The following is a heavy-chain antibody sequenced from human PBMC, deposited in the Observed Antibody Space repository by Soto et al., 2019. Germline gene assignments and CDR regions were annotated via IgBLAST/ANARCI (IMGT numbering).Heavy chain of an antibody. V-gene: IGHV4-59*08. CDR1: GGSISSYY. CDR2: IYYSGST. D-gene: IGHD2-2*01. CDR3: ARRSRYCSSTSCLYYYYYMDV. J-gene: IGHJ6*03. Sequence: SETLSLTCTVSGGSISSYYWSWIRQPPGKGLEWIGYIYYSGSTNYNPSLKSRVTISVDTSKNQFSLKLSSVTAADTAVYYCARRSRYCSSTSCLYYYYYMDVWGKGTTVTVSS.